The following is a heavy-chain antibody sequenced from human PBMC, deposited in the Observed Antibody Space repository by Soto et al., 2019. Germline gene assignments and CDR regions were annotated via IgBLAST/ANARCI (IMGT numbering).Heavy chain of an antibody. CDR2: IYHSGST. CDR3: ASVGYHYGAGSYPLDY. CDR1: GGSISSGGYS. V-gene: IGHV4-30-2*01. Sequence: SETLSLTCAVSGGSISSGGYSWSWIRQPPGKGLEWIGYIYHSGSTYYNPSLKSRVTISVDRSKNQFSLKLSSVTAADTAVYYCASVGYHYGAGSYPLDYWGQGTLVTVSS. J-gene: IGHJ4*02. D-gene: IGHD3-10*01.